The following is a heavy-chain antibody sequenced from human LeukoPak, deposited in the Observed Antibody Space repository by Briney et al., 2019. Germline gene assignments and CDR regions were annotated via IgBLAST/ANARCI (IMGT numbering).Heavy chain of an antibody. CDR1: GGSISIYY. CDR2: IYTSGST. J-gene: IGHJ4*02. D-gene: IGHD5-12*01. Sequence: SETLSLTCTVSGGSISIYYWSWIRQPAGKGLEWIGRIYTSGSTNYNPSLKSRVTMSVDKSKNQFSLKLSSVTAADTTVYYCARGGYSGYDYVNYFDYWGQGTLVTVSS. V-gene: IGHV4-4*07. CDR3: ARGGYSGYDYVNYFDY.